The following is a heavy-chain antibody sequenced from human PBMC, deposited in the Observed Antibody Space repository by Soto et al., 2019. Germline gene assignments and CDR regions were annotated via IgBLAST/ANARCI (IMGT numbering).Heavy chain of an antibody. CDR2: IDPSDSYT. V-gene: IGHV5-10-1*01. CDR3: ARLSSRAARPYYYYYGMDV. D-gene: IGHD6-6*01. J-gene: IGHJ6*02. Sequence: GESLKISCKGSGYSFTSYWISWVGQMPGKGLEWMGRIDPSDSYTNYSPSFQGHVTISADKSISTAYLQWSSLKASDTAMYYCARLSSRAARPYYYYYGMDVWGQGTTVTVSS. CDR1: GYSFTSYW.